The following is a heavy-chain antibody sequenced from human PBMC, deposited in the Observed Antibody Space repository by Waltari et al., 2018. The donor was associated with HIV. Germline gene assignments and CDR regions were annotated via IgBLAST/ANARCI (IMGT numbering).Heavy chain of an antibody. D-gene: IGHD4-17*01. Sequence: QVQLQESGPGLVKPSETLSLTCTVSGGSISSYYWSWIRQPPGKGLEWIWYIYYSGSTNYNPSLKRRVTISVDTSKNQFSLKLSSVTAADTAVYYCARDRATVTTVMGYFDYWGQGTLVTVSS. CDR2: IYYSGST. V-gene: IGHV4-59*01. J-gene: IGHJ4*02. CDR3: ARDRATVTTVMGYFDY. CDR1: GGSISSYY.